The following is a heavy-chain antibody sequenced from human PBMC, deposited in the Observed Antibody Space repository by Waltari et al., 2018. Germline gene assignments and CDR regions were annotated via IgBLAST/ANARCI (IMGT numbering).Heavy chain of an antibody. CDR3: ARDNAVFSEASP. CDR2: IYHSGNT. V-gene: IGHV4-30-4*08. Sequence: QVQLQESGPGLVKPSQTLSLTCTVSGDSISSGDYYWSWIRQPPGKGLEWIGYIYHSGNTYYNPSLKRRVSISVDTSKNQFSLKLSSVTAADTAVYYCARDNAVFSEASPWGQGTLVTVSS. D-gene: IGHD1-20*01. CDR1: GDSISSGDYY. J-gene: IGHJ5*02.